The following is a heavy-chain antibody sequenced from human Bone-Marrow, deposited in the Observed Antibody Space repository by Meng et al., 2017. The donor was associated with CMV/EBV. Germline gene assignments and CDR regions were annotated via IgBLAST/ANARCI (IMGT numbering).Heavy chain of an antibody. D-gene: IGHD2-2*01. CDR1: GYTFADYY. J-gene: IGHJ3*02. V-gene: IGHV1-2*02. CDR3: AGAFGCSSSTCYGYVSDN. Sequence: ASVKVSCKASGYTFADYYIHWVRQAPGQGLEWMGWINPNSGDTHYVQKFQGRVTMTGDTSISTAYMGLSRRRSDDRAVYSCAGAFGCSSSTCYGYVSDNWGQGTMVTVSS. CDR2: INPNSGDT.